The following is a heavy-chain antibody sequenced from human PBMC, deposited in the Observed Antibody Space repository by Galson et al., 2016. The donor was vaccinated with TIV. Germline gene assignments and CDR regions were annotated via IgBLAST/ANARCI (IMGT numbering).Heavy chain of an antibody. CDR1: GFTFTNYW. V-gene: IGHV3-74*01. Sequence: SLRLSCAASGFTFTNYWMEWVRQVPGKGLVWVSRINSDGSSIRYADSVKGRFTISRDNAENTLYLQMNSLRAEDTAVYYCTRVQFDYYDTSGYSYYFDYWGQGTLVSVSS. J-gene: IGHJ4*02. D-gene: IGHD3-22*01. CDR3: TRVQFDYYDTSGYSYYFDY. CDR2: INSDGSSI.